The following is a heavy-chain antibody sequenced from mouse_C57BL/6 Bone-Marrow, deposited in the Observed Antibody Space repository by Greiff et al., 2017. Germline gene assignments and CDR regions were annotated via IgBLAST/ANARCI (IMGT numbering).Heavy chain of an antibody. CDR2: IYPRSGNT. V-gene: IGHV1-81*01. D-gene: IGHD1-2*01. CDR3: ARRLRRGYYFDY. Sequence: QVHVKQSGAELARPGASVKLSCKASGYTFTSYGISWVKQRTGQGLEWIGEIYPRSGNTYYNEKFKGKATLTADKSSSTAYMELRSLKSEDSAVYFCARRLRRGYYFDYWGQGTTLTVSS. CDR1: GYTFTSYG. J-gene: IGHJ2*01.